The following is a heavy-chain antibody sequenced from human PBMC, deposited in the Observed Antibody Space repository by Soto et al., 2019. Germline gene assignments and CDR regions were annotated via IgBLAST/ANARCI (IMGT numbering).Heavy chain of an antibody. J-gene: IGHJ6*02. CDR2: IFYSGST. CDR3: ARRGSSRQIYHYGMDV. CDR1: GDSVSSSYYY. V-gene: IGHV4-39*01. Sequence: QVQLQESGPGLVKPSETLSLTCTVSGDSVSSSYYYWGWIRQPPGKGLEWIGSIFYSGSTYYNPSLKSRVTISVDTSKNQFSLKLSSVTAADTAVHYCARRGSSRQIYHYGMDVWGPGTTVTVSS. D-gene: IGHD6-13*01.